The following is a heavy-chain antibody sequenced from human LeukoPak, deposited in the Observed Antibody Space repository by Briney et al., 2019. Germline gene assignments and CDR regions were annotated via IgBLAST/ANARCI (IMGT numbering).Heavy chain of an antibody. CDR2: INTNTGNP. J-gene: IGHJ5*02. CDR3: ARDRNSSSWYFWFDP. CDR1: GYTFTSYD. V-gene: IGHV7-4-1*02. Sequence: GASVRVSCKASGYTFTSYDINWVRQATGQGLEWMGWINTNTGNPTYAQGFTGRFVFSLDTSVSTAYLQISSLKAEDTAVYYCARDRNSSSWYFWFDPWGQGTLVTVSS. D-gene: IGHD6-13*01.